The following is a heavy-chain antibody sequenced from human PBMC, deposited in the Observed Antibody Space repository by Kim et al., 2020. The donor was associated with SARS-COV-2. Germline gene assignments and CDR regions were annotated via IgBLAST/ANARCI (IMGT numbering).Heavy chain of an antibody. D-gene: IGHD2-15*01. V-gene: IGHV3-74*01. CDR1: GFTFSKYW. CDR3: ARARGGGNEDS. Sequence: GGSLRLSCAASGFTFSKYWMHWVRQVPGKGLARVSLINNDGSWTDYADSVKGRFTISRDNAKNTVDQQMNGLRAEDTAVYFCARARGGGNEDSWGQGTLV. CDR2: INNDGSWT. J-gene: IGHJ4*02.